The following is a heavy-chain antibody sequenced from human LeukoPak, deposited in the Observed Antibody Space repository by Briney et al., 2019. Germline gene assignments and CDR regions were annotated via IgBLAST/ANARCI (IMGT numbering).Heavy chain of an antibody. V-gene: IGHV3-64*02. CDR1: GFIFYSYA. CDR3: ARGSGNGYNLYYFDH. Sequence: GGSLRLSCAASGFIFYSYAMHWVRQAPGRGLEYVSAITSSGGSTFYADSVKGRFTISRDNSKNTLYLQMNSLRAEDTAVYYCARGSGNGYNLYYFDHWGQGTLVTVSS. J-gene: IGHJ4*02. CDR2: ITSSGGST. D-gene: IGHD5-24*01.